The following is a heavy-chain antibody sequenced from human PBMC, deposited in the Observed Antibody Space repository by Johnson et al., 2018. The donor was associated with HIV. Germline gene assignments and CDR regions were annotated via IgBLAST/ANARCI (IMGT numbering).Heavy chain of an antibody. V-gene: IGHV3-23*04. CDR3: ARDRYSYGQPMHAFDI. J-gene: IGHJ3*02. CDR1: GFTFSSYA. Sequence: VQVVESGGGLVQPGGSLRLSCAASGFTFSSYAMSWVRQAPGKGLEWVSAISGSGGSTYYANSVKGRFTISRDNSKNTLYLQMGSLRAEDMAVYYGARDRYSYGQPMHAFDIWGQGTMVTVSS. D-gene: IGHD5-18*01. CDR2: ISGSGGST.